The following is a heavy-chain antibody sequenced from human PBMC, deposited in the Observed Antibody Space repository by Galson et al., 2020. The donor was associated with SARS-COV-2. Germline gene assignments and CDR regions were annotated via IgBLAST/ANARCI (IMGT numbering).Heavy chain of an antibody. CDR3: ARTLTTTGYSYYYSLDV. J-gene: IGHJ6*02. CDR1: GGSITNYY. D-gene: IGHD4-17*01. V-gene: IGHV4-4*07. CDR2: IYTSGST. Sequence: SETLSLTCTVSGGSITNYYWSWIRQPAGKGLEWIGRIYTSGSTNYNPSLKSRLTMSVDTSKSQFSLKLSSVTAADTAVYYCARTLTTTGYSYYYSLDVWGQGTTVTVSS.